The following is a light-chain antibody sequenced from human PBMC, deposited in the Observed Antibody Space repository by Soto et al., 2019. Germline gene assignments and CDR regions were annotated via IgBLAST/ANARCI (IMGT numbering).Light chain of an antibody. CDR3: NSYTSRTTYV. Sequence: QSALTQPASVSGSPGQSITISCTGTSSDVGGYNYVSWYQQHPGKATKLMIYEVNNRPSGISNRFSGSKSCNTASLTISALQAEDEAEYYCNSYTSRTTYVFGTGTQLNVL. V-gene: IGLV2-14*01. CDR2: EVN. J-gene: IGLJ1*01. CDR1: SSDVGGYNY.